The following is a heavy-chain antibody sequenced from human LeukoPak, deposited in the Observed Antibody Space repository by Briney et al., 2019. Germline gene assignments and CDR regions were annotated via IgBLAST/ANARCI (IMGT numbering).Heavy chain of an antibody. CDR3: ARANYDFWSGYPYYFDY. J-gene: IGHJ4*02. D-gene: IGHD3-3*01. Sequence: GASVKVSCKASGYTFTGYYMHWVRQAPGQGLEWMGWINPNSGGTNYAQKFQGRVTMTRDTSISTAYMELSRLRSDDTAVYYCARANYDFWSGYPYYFDYWGQGTLVTVSS. CDR1: GYTFTGYY. V-gene: IGHV1-2*02. CDR2: INPNSGGT.